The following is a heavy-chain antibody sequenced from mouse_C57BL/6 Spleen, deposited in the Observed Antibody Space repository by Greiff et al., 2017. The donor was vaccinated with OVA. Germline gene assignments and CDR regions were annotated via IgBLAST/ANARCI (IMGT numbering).Heavy chain of an antibody. CDR2: ISYDGSN. J-gene: IGHJ2*01. CDR1: GYSITSGYY. V-gene: IGHV3-6*01. D-gene: IGHD1-1*01. Sequence: EVQLQQSGPGLVKPSQSLSLTCSVTGYSITSGYYWHWIRQFPGNKLEWMGYISYDGSNNYNPSLKNRISITRDTSKNQFFLKLNSVTTEDTATYYCARGYGSSFFDYWGQGTTLTVSS. CDR3: ARGYGSSFFDY.